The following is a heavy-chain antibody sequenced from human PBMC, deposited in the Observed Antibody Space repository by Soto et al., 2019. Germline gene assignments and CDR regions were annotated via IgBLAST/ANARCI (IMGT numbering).Heavy chain of an antibody. CDR1: FTFSMYS. V-gene: IGHV3-21*01. Sequence: EVQVVESGGGLVQPGGSLRLSCSFTFSMYSMSWVRQAPGKGLEWVASISSGGSYIKYADSVKGRFTISRDNAKNSVSLQMNSLRVDDTAVYFCTRDQGGSYDSWFEPWGQGTLVTVSS. D-gene: IGHD1-26*01. CDR3: TRDQGGSYDSWFEP. CDR2: ISSGGSYI. J-gene: IGHJ5*02.